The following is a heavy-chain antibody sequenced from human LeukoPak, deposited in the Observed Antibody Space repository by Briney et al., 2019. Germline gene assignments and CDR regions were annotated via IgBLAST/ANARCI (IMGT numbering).Heavy chain of an antibody. CDR2: ISYDGSNK. CDR3: ARRYYDSSGGGAFDI. Sequence: GGSLRLSCAASRFTFSSYAIHWVRQPPGKGLEWVALISYDGSNKYYGDSVKGRFTISRDNAKNSLYLQMNSLRAEDTAVYYCARRYYDSSGGGAFDIWGQGTMVTVSS. CDR1: RFTFSSYA. V-gene: IGHV3-30-3*01. D-gene: IGHD3-22*01. J-gene: IGHJ3*02.